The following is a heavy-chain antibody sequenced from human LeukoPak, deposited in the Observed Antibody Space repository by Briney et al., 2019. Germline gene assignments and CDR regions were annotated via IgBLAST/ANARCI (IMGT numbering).Heavy chain of an antibody. CDR2: INHSGST. Sequence: SETLSLTCAIYGGSFSGYYWSWIRQPPGKGLEWIGEINHSGSTNYNPSLKSRVTISVDTSKNQFSLKLSSVTAADTAVYYCARGPRVMVRGVIDYWGQGTLVTVSS. D-gene: IGHD3-10*01. CDR3: ARGPRVMVRGVIDY. V-gene: IGHV4-34*01. J-gene: IGHJ4*02. CDR1: GGSFSGYY.